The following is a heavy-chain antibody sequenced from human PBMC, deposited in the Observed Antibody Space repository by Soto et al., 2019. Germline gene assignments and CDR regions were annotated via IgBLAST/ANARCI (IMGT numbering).Heavy chain of an antibody. CDR1: GFTFSDYL. V-gene: IGHV3-11*01. CDR3: ARDNDHADAFDI. CDR2: ISPTGNTK. J-gene: IGHJ3*02. Sequence: GGSLRLSCAASGFTFSDYLMSWIRQAPGKGLEWISYISPTGNTKYYADSVKGRFTVSRDNAKDSLFLQMNNLRVEDTAVYFCARDNDHADAFDIWGQGTLVTVSS. D-gene: IGHD1-1*01.